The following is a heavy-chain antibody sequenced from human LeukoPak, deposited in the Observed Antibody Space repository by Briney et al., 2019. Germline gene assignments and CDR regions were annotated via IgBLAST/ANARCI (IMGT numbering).Heavy chain of an antibody. CDR3: MRGGIGYDSDF. D-gene: IGHD5-12*01. CDR2: IHHSAT. CDR1: GGSFTNGPYY. V-gene: IGHV4-30-2*01. J-gene: IGHJ4*02. Sequence: PSETLSLTCTVSGGSFTNGPYYWSWIRQPPGKGLEWVGYIHHSATNYNPSLNGRLTMSLDGSKNQFSLRLNFVTAADTATYYCMRGGIGYDSDFWGQGTLVTVSS.